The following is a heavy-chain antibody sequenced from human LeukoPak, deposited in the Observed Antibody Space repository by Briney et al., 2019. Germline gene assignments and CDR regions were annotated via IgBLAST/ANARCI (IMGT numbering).Heavy chain of an antibody. CDR3: ARALMIVGYFDY. CDR2: ISYDASNK. D-gene: IGHD3-22*01. V-gene: IGHV3-30-3*01. Sequence: GRSLRLSCAASGFTFSSYAMPWVRQVPGKGLEWVSVISYDASNKNYADSVKGRFTISRDNSKNTLYQQMDSLRTEDTAVYYCARALMIVGYFDYWGQGTLVTVSS. J-gene: IGHJ4*02. CDR1: GFTFSSYA.